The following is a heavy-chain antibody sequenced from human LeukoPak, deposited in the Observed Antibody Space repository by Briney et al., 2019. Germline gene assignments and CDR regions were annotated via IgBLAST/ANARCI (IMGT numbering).Heavy chain of an antibody. CDR2: IYVDGRTT. CDR3: MRDFRSADL. J-gene: IGHJ5*02. V-gene: IGHV3-74*01. Sequence: GGSLRLSCVASGLTFGNYWMHWVGHLPGRGLVWVSRIYVDGRTTNYADFVKGRFTISRDNAKNTVYLEMNSLSVEDTATYYCMRDFRSADLWGQGTLVTVTS. CDR1: GLTFGNYW.